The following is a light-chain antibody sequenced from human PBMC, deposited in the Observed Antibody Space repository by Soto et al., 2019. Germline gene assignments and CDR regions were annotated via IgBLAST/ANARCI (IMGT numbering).Light chain of an antibody. V-gene: IGLV1-40*01. CDR3: QSYDSSLSGWV. J-gene: IGLJ3*02. Sequence: QAVVTQPPSVSGAPGQRVTISCTGSSSNIGAGYDVHWYQQLPGTAPKLLIYGNSNRPSGVPDRFSGSKSGTSASLAIPGLQAEDEAEYYCQSYDSSLSGWVFGGGTKLTVL. CDR2: GNS. CDR1: SSNIGAGYD.